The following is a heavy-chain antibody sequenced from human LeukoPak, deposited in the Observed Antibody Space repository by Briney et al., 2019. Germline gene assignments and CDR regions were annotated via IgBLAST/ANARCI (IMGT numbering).Heavy chain of an antibody. D-gene: IGHD6-6*01. CDR1: GYTFPSYF. Sequence: ASAKVSCKASGYTFPSYFMHWVRQAPGQGLEWMGIINPTGGSTTYAQKFQGRVTMTRDTSTSTVYMELSSLRSGDTAVYYCARTAARRFDYWGQGTLVTVSS. CDR3: ARTAARRFDY. V-gene: IGHV1-46*01. CDR2: INPTGGST. J-gene: IGHJ4*02.